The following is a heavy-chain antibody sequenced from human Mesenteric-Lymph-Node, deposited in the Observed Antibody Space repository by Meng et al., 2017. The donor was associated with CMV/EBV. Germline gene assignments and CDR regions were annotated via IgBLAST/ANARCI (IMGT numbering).Heavy chain of an antibody. D-gene: IGHD2-2*02. CDR1: GGSFSSGSYY. CDR2: IYYSGST. CDR3: AREEGEYCSSTSCYNPTYYSYGMDV. V-gene: IGHV4-61*01. J-gene: IGHJ6*02. Sequence: SETLSLTCTVSGGSFSSGSYYWSWIRQPPGKGLEWIGYIYYSGSTNYNPSLKSRVTISVDTSKNQFSLKLSSLTAADTVVYYCAREEGEYCSSTSCYNPTYYSYGMDVWGQGTTVTVSS.